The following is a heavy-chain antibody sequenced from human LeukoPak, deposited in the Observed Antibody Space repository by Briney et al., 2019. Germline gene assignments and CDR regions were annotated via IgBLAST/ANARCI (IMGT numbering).Heavy chain of an antibody. D-gene: IGHD2-2*01. Sequence: GGSLRLSCAASGFTFSNYAMTWVRQAPGKGLEWVSSISGSSSSTHYADSVKGQFTISRDNSKNTLYLQMNSLRAEDTAVYYCAKGPVLPAGDFYYYYMDVWGKGTTVTVSS. CDR1: GFTFSNYA. V-gene: IGHV3-23*01. J-gene: IGHJ6*03. CDR2: ISGSSSST. CDR3: AKGPVLPAGDFYYYYMDV.